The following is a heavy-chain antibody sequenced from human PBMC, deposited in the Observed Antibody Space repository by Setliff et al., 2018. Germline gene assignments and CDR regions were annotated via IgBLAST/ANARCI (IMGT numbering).Heavy chain of an antibody. V-gene: IGHV4-4*07. D-gene: IGHD6-19*01. Sequence: SETLSLTCTVSGGSISSYYWSWIRQPAGKGLEWIGHIYIGGSANYNPSLKSRVTMSIDTSKNQFSLKLNSMTAADMAVYYCASEQWLDPPGYYYMDVWAKGTTVTVSS. J-gene: IGHJ6*03. CDR1: GGSISSYY. CDR3: ASEQWLDPPGYYYMDV. CDR2: IYIGGSA.